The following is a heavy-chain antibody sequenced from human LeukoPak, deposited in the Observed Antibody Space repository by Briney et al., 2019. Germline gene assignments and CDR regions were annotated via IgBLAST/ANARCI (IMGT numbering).Heavy chain of an antibody. CDR2: IYHSGST. D-gene: IGHD3-16*02. CDR3: ARDSGDYDYVWGSYRYPFDY. V-gene: IGHV4-38-2*02. Sequence: PSETLSLTCAVSGYSISSGYYWGWIRQPPGKGLEWIGSIYHSGSTYYNPSLKSRVTIPVDTSKNQFSLKLSSVTAADTAVYYCARDSGDYDYVWGSYRYPFDYWGQGTLVTVSS. CDR1: GYSISSGYY. J-gene: IGHJ4*02.